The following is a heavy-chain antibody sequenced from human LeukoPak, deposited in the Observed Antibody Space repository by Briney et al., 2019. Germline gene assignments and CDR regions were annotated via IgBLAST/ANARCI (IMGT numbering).Heavy chain of an antibody. CDR2: IYYSGST. J-gene: IGHJ4*02. Sequence: SETLSLTCTVSGGSISSYYWSWFRQPPGKGLDGIGSIYYSGSTYYNPSLKSRVTISVDTSKNQFSLKLSSVTAADTAVYYCARQGGWEYYFDYWGQGTLVTVSS. V-gene: IGHV4-39*01. D-gene: IGHD1-26*01. CDR3: ARQGGWEYYFDY. CDR1: GGSISSYY.